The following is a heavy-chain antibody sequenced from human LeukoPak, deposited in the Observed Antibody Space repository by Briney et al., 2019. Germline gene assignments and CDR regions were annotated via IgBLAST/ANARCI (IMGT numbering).Heavy chain of an antibody. J-gene: IGHJ4*02. V-gene: IGHV4-34*01. Sequence: PSETLSLTCALYGGSFADYYWSWVRQSPGKGLEWIGEINHSGTKRYNLSLKSRLVMSIDTSKNQFSLRLSSVTAADTATYYCARSYYYDGLDSSLGFWGQGTLVTVSS. CDR2: INHSGTK. D-gene: IGHD3-22*01. CDR3: ARSYYYDGLDSSLGF. CDR1: GGSFADYY.